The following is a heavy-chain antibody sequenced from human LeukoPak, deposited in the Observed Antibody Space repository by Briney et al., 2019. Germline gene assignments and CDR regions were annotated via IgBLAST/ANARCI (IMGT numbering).Heavy chain of an antibody. Sequence: SETLSLTCAVYGGSFSGYYWSWIRQPPGKGLEWIGESNHSGSTNYNPSLRTRATIPVDTSKNQFSLKLSSVTAADTAVYYCARGGIAAPGGDYYFDYWGQGTLVTVSS. CDR2: SNHSGST. D-gene: IGHD6-13*01. J-gene: IGHJ4*02. CDR3: ARGGIAAPGGDYYFDY. V-gene: IGHV4-34*01. CDR1: GGSFSGYY.